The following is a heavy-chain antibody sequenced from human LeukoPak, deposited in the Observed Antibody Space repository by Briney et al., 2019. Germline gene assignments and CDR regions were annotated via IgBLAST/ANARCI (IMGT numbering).Heavy chain of an antibody. D-gene: IGHD5-18*01. V-gene: IGHV3-74*01. Sequence: GGSLRLSCAASGFTLSSYWMHWVRQAPGKGLVWVSRINSDGSSTSYADSVKGRFTISRDNAKNTLYLQMNGLRAEDTAVYYCARDLPDSYGPEGNWYFDLWGRGTLVTVSS. CDR1: GFTLSSYW. CDR2: INSDGSST. J-gene: IGHJ2*01. CDR3: ARDLPDSYGPEGNWYFDL.